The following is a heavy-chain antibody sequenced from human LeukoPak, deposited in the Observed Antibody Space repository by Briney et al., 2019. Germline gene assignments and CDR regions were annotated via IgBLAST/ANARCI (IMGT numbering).Heavy chain of an antibody. CDR3: ARRGRRDIVVVPAGRKYFDY. Sequence: SETLSLTCAVYGGSFSGYYWSWIRQPPGKGLEWIGEINHSGSTNYNPSLKSRVTISVDTSKNQFSLKLSSVTAADTAVYYCARRGRRDIVVVPAGRKYFDYWGQGTLVTVSS. V-gene: IGHV4-34*01. J-gene: IGHJ4*02. CDR1: GGSFSGYY. CDR2: INHSGST. D-gene: IGHD2-2*01.